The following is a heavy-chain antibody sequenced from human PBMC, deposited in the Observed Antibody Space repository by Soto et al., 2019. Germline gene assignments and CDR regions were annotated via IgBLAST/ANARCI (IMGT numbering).Heavy chain of an antibody. Sequence: SETLSLTCTVSGGSISSGGYYWSWIRQHPGKGLEWIGHIYYSGSTYYNPSLKSRVTISVDTSKNQFSLKLSSVTAADTAVYYCARESSYYYDSSGYYWFDPWGQGTLVTVSS. V-gene: IGHV4-31*03. D-gene: IGHD3-22*01. CDR3: ARESSYYYDSSGYYWFDP. J-gene: IGHJ5*02. CDR1: GGSISSGGYY. CDR2: IYYSGST.